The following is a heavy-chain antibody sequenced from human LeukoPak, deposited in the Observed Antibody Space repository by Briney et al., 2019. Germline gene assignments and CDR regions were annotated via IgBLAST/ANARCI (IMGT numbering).Heavy chain of an antibody. CDR3: ARERGSSGGNTNGYFDY. Sequence: AGGSLRLSCAASGFTFSIYAMSWVRQAPGKGLGWVSLISGSGGTTYSADSVKGRFTISRDNSKNTLYLQMNSLRAEDTAAYYSARERGSSGGNTNGYFDYWGQGALVTVSS. CDR2: ISGSGGTT. CDR1: GFTFSIYA. J-gene: IGHJ4*02. D-gene: IGHD4-23*01. V-gene: IGHV3-23*01.